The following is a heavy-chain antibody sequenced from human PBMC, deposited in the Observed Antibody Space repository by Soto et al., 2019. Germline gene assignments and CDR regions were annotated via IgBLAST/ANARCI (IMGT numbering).Heavy chain of an antibody. CDR3: ARRWGEGRVDY. Sequence: QVQLQESGPGLVKPSGTLSLTCAVSGGSISSSNWWSWVRQPPGKGLQWIGEIYHSGSTNYIPSRKSRVPISVDKSRKQFSLKLSSVTAADTAVYYCARRWGEGRVDYWGQGTLVTVSS. J-gene: IGHJ4*02. CDR2: IYHSGST. V-gene: IGHV4-4*02. D-gene: IGHD3-10*01. CDR1: GGSISSSNW.